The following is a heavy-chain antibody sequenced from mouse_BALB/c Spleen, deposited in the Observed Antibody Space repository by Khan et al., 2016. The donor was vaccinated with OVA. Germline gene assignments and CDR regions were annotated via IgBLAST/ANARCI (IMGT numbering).Heavy chain of an antibody. CDR2: IWGDGST. D-gene: IGHD2-10*01. Sequence: QVQLQQSGPGPVAPSQSLSITCTVSGFSLTGYGVNWVRQPPGKGLEWLGMIWGDGSTDYNSALKSRLSIRKDNSKSQVFLKMNSLQTDDTARYYCARAYYANYREAMDYWGQGTSVTVSS. CDR3: ARAYYANYREAMDY. CDR1: GFSLTGYG. V-gene: IGHV2-6-7*01. J-gene: IGHJ4*01.